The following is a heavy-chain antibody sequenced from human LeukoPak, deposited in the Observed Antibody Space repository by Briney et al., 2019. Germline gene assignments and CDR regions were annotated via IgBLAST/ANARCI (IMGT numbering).Heavy chain of an antibody. V-gene: IGHV3-7*01. CDR2: IKPDATEK. CDR3: ARGVWSSRNAFDF. CDR1: GFSFTTSW. Sequence: GGSLRLSCAASGFSFTTSWMSWVRQAPRRGGGWVANIKPDATEKHYVDSVRCPFTISRDNAQNSLSLEMSSLRAEDTAVYYCARGVWSSRNAFDFWGQGTMVTVSS. D-gene: IGHD1-14*01. J-gene: IGHJ3*01.